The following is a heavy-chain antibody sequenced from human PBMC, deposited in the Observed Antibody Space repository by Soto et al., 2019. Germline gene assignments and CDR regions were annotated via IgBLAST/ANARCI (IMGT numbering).Heavy chain of an antibody. CDR3: AKDGRWATVRGVGAPDFDY. D-gene: IGHD3-10*01. J-gene: IGHJ4*02. CDR2: ISYDGSNK. Sequence: QVQLVESGGGVVQPGRSLRLSCAASGFTFSSYGMHWVRQAPGKGLEWVAVISYDGSNKYYADSVKGRFTISRDNSKNTLYLKRNSLGAEDTAVYYCAKDGRWATVRGVGAPDFDYWGQGTLVTVSS. V-gene: IGHV3-30*18. CDR1: GFTFSSYG.